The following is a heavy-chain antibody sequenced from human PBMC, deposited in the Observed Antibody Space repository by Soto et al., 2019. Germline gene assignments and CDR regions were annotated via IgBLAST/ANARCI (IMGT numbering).Heavy chain of an antibody. CDR3: ARVEFGESDTFDI. Sequence: GGSLRLSCAASGFTFRTYDMHWVRQATGKGLEWVSGIGFAGDTYYVGSVEGQFTISREDAKNSLYLQMNSLRAEDTAVYYCARVEFGESDTFDIWGQGTMVTVSS. D-gene: IGHD3-10*01. V-gene: IGHV3-13*01. CDR2: IGFAGDT. J-gene: IGHJ3*02. CDR1: GFTFRTYD.